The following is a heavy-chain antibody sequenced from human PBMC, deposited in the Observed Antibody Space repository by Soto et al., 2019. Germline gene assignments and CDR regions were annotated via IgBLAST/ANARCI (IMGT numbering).Heavy chain of an antibody. Sequence: QVQLVQSGAEVKKPGSSVKVSCQASGGTFNTFAFTWVRQAPGQGLEWLGGIMPVFHTTNIAQTFQDRIAVTADDFTTTVYMEMTSLRYDDTAVYYCATATISPVSATLYRYGMDVWGQGTTVTVSS. CDR3: ATATISPVSATLYRYGMDV. J-gene: IGHJ6*02. CDR2: IMPVFHTT. D-gene: IGHD6-25*01. V-gene: IGHV1-69*01. CDR1: GGTFNTFA.